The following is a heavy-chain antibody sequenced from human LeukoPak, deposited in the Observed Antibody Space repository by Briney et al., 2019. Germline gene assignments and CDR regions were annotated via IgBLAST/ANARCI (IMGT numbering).Heavy chain of an antibody. J-gene: IGHJ4*02. V-gene: IGHV1-46*01. CDR1: GYTFTSYY. D-gene: IGHD5-12*01. CDR3: AKKGGYSGSRGVFDY. Sequence: ASVKVSCKASGYTFTSYYMHWVRQAPGQGLEWMGIINPSGGSTSYAQKFQGRVAMTRDMSTSTVYMEPSSLRAEDTAVYYCAKKGGYSGSRGVFDYWGQGTLVTVSS. CDR2: INPSGGST.